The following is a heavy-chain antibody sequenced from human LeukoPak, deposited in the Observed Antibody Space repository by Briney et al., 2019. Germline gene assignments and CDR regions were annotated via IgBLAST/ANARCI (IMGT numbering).Heavy chain of an antibody. V-gene: IGHV3-23*01. Sequence: PGRSLRLSCAASGFTFISYAMSWVRQAPRKGLEWVSGISGSGGSTYYADSVKGRFTISRDNSKNTLYLQMTSLRAEDTAVYYCAKDQVWIVVGSFDYWGQGTLVTVSS. CDR3: AKDQVWIVVGSFDY. CDR2: ISGSGGST. D-gene: IGHD3-22*01. J-gene: IGHJ4*02. CDR1: GFTFISYA.